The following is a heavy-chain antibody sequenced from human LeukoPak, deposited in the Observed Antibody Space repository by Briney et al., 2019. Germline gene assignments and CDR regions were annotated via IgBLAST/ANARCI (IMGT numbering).Heavy chain of an antibody. J-gene: IGHJ6*03. Sequence: AASVKVSCKASGYTFTSYGISWVRQAPGQGLEWMGWISAYSGNTNYAQKLQGRVTMTTGTSTSTAYMELRSLRSDDTAVYYCARDRVNYYDSSGHMDVWGKGTTVTISS. D-gene: IGHD3-22*01. CDR2: ISAYSGNT. CDR3: ARDRVNYYDSSGHMDV. CDR1: GYTFTSYG. V-gene: IGHV1-18*01.